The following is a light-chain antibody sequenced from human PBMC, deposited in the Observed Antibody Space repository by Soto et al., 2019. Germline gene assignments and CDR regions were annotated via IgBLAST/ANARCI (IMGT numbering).Light chain of an antibody. CDR1: QSLLHITGETF. CDR2: EVS. Sequence: DVVMTQTPLSLSVAPGQPASNSCKSSQSLLHITGETFLFWYLQKTGQSPQLLIYEVSTRVSGVPDRFSGSGSGTDFTLEISRVETDDVGIYYCMQSTQLPPTFGQGTRLEI. V-gene: IGKV2D-29*02. J-gene: IGKJ5*01. CDR3: MQSTQLPPT.